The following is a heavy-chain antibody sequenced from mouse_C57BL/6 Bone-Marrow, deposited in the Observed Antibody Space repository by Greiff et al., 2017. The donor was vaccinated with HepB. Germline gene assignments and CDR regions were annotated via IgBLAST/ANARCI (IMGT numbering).Heavy chain of an antibody. CDR1: GYTFTDYY. J-gene: IGHJ3*01. Sequence: VQLQQSGPELVKPRASVKISCKASGYTFTDYYMNWVKQSHGKSLEWIGDINPNNGGTSYNQKFKGKATLTVDKSSSTAYMELRSLTSEDSAVYYCAREGNAAWFAYWGQGTLVTVSA. CDR3: AREGNAAWFAY. CDR2: INPNNGGT. V-gene: IGHV1-26*01. D-gene: IGHD2-1*01.